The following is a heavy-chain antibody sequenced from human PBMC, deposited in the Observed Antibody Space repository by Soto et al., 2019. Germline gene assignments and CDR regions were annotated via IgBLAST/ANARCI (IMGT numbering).Heavy chain of an antibody. CDR3: VRDSHGDY. CDR2: IDHDGPT. CDR1: GFTFSNYW. Sequence: EVQLVGSGGGLVQPGGSLRLSCAGSGFTFSNYWMHWVRQAPGKGLEWVSRIDHDGPTDYADSVRGRFTISRDNAENTLYLQMNSLRPEDTAVYYRVRDSHGDYWGQGTLVTVSS. J-gene: IGHJ4*02. V-gene: IGHV3-74*01.